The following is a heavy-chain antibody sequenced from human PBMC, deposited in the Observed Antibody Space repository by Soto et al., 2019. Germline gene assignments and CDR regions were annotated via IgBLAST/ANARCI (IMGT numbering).Heavy chain of an antibody. CDR1: GFTFSNY. CDR3: ARDRIPTGMDV. J-gene: IGHJ6*02. Sequence: GGSLRLSCVASGFTFSNYMSWFRQAPGKGLEWVSVIYSGGSTYYADSVKGRFTISRDNSKNTLYLQMNSLRAEDTAVYYCARDRIPTGMDVWGQGTTVTVSS. V-gene: IGHV3-66*01. CDR2: IYSGGST.